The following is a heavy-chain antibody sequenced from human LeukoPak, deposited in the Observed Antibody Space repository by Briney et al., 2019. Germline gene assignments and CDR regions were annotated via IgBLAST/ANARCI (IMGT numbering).Heavy chain of an antibody. Sequence: ASVKVSCKASGYTFTGYYMHWVRQAPGQGLEWMGRINPNSGGTNYAQKFQGRVTMTRYTSISTAYMELSRLRSDDTAVYYCARDGNGRNYYGSGSYLSDWGQGTLVTVSS. D-gene: IGHD3-10*01. CDR2: INPNSGGT. J-gene: IGHJ4*02. V-gene: IGHV1-2*06. CDR3: ARDGNGRNYYGSGSYLSD. CDR1: GYTFTGYY.